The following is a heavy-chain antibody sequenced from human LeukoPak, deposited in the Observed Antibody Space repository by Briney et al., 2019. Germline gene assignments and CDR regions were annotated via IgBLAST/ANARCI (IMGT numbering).Heavy chain of an antibody. D-gene: IGHD3-10*01. CDR2: TYYTGST. CDR3: AKHAYYGSGSYYFDY. CDR1: SGSISGYH. V-gene: IGHV4-59*08. Sequence: PSETLSLTCTVSSGSISGYHWSWIRQPPGKGLEWIGFTYYTGSTNYNPSLKSRVTISVDTSKNHFSLKLSSVTAADTAVYYCAKHAYYGSGSYYFDYWGQGTLVTVSS. J-gene: IGHJ4*02.